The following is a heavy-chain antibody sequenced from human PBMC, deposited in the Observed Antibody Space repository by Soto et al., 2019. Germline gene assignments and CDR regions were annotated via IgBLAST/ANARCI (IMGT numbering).Heavy chain of an antibody. CDR2: IYYSGST. CDR3: ARGVVVVADNFFDY. Sequence: QVQLQESGPGLVKPSQTLSLTCTVSGGSISSGGYYWSWIRQHPGKGLEWIGYIYYSGSTYYNPSLKSRVTISVDTSKNQFSLKLSSVTAAGTAVYYCARGVVVVADNFFDYWGQGTLVTVSS. D-gene: IGHD2-15*01. CDR1: GGSISSGGYY. J-gene: IGHJ4*02. V-gene: IGHV4-31*03.